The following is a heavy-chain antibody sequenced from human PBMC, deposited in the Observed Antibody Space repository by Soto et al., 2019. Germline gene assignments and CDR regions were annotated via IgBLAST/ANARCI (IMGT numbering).Heavy chain of an antibody. V-gene: IGHV3-33*01. CDR1: GFTFSSYG. D-gene: IGHD1-20*01. J-gene: IGHJ4*02. CDR3: ASVTGTIDY. CDR2: IWYDGSNK. Sequence: QVQLVESGGGVVQPGRSLRLSCAASGFTFSSYGMHWVRQAPGKGLEWVAVIWYDGSNKYYADSVKSRFTISRDNSKNTLYLQMNSLRAEDTAVYYCASVTGTIDYWGQGTLVTVSS.